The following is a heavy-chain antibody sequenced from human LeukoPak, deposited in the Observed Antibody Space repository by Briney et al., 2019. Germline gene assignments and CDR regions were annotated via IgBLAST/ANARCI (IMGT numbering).Heavy chain of an antibody. J-gene: IGHJ4*02. V-gene: IGHV1-18*01. CDR3: GRSRSPMIVVVTDFDY. Sequence: ASVTVSFKSSVYTFISYGFTWVRQAPGQGLAWMGWISAYNGNTNYAQNLQGRVTMTTDTSTSTAYMELRSLRSDETAVYYCGRSRSPMIVVVTDFDYWGQGTLVTVSS. D-gene: IGHD3-22*01. CDR1: VYTFISYG. CDR2: ISAYNGNT.